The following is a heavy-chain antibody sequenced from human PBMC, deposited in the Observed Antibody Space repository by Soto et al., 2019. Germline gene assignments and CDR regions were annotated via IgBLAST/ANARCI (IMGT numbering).Heavy chain of an antibody. D-gene: IGHD4-17*01. Sequence: HPGGSLRLSCAASGFTFSSYAMSWVRQAPGKGLEWVSAISGSGGSTYYADSVKGRFTISRDNSKNTLYLQMNSLRAEDTAVYYCAKDDAPSFYGDPFDYWGQGTLVTVS. J-gene: IGHJ4*02. CDR2: ISGSGGST. CDR1: GFTFSSYA. CDR3: AKDDAPSFYGDPFDY. V-gene: IGHV3-23*01.